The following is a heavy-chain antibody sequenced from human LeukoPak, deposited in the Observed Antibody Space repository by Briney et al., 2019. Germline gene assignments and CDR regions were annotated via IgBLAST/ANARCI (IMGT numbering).Heavy chain of an antibody. CDR3: AKDFKYYDFWSFYPTPYYYYYMDV. D-gene: IGHD3-3*01. Sequence: GGSLRLSCAASGFTVSSNYMSWVRQAPGKGLEWVSSVRGSGTNAIYADSVKGRFTISRDNSENSLYLQMNSLGAEDTAVYYCAKDFKYYDFWSFYPTPYYYYYMDVWGKGTTVTVSS. CDR2: VRGSGTNA. V-gene: IGHV3-23*01. J-gene: IGHJ6*03. CDR1: GFTVSSNY.